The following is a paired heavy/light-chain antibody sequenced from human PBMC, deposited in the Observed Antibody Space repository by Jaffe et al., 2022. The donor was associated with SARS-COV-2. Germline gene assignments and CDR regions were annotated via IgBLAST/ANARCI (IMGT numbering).Light chain of an antibody. J-gene: IGKJ4*01. V-gene: IGKV3-11*01. CDR1: QSVSIY. CDR3: QQRSNWPPSLT. CDR2: DAS. Sequence: EIVLTQSPATLSLSPGERATLSCRASQSVSIYLAWYQQKPGQAPRLLIYDASNRATGIPARFSGSGSGTDFTLTISSLEPEDFAVYYCQQRSNWPPSLTFGGGTKVEIK.
Heavy chain of an antibody. CDR1: GDSISSSTYY. V-gene: IGHV4-39*01. J-gene: IGHJ4*02. CDR3: ARHFLVDETVVRSWTGGDYYFDF. D-gene: IGHD1-26*01. Sequence: QLQLQESGPGLVKPSETLSLTCTVSGDSISSSTYYWGWIRQPPGKGLEWIGSVYYSGTTNYNPSLKSRVSISVDTSENQFSLQLSSVTAADTAVYSCARHFLVDETVVRSWTGGDYYFDFWGQGTLVTVSS. CDR2: VYYSGTT.